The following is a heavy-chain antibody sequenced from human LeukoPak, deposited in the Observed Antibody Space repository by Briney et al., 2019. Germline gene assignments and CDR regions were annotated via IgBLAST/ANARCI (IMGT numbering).Heavy chain of an antibody. CDR2: INHSGST. CDR1: GGSFSGYY. V-gene: IGHV4-34*01. Sequence: SETLSLTCAVYGGSFSGYYWSWIRQPPGKGLEWIGEINHSGSTNYNPSLKSRVTISVDTSKNQFSLKLSSVTAADTAVYYCARVTPCSSSSFLRRYWYFDLWGRGTLVTVSS. J-gene: IGHJ2*01. D-gene: IGHD6-6*01. CDR3: ARVTPCSSSSFLRRYWYFDL.